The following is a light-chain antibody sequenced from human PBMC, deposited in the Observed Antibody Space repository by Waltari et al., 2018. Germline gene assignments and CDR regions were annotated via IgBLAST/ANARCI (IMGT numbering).Light chain of an antibody. J-gene: IGKJ1*01. Sequence: DIQMTQSPSSLSAGVGASLTITCRASQAITKSLAWYQQKPGKAPKLLVYSASTLESGVPSRFSGSGSGTDYTLTISSLQPEDFATYYCQQYYNVPLAFGQGTKVEIK. CDR1: QAITKS. V-gene: IGKV1-NL1*01. CDR3: QQYYNVPLA. CDR2: SAS.